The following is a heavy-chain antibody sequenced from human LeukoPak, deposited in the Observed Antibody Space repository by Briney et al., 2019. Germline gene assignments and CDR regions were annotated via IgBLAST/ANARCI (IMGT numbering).Heavy chain of an antibody. Sequence: PGGSLRLSCAASGFTFDTYAIHWVRQAPGAGLEWVAVISHDESAKYYADSVTGRFIVSRDNSKNTSYLQINRLRPEDTAVYYCARSQLLTSKFAPWGQGALVSVSS. CDR2: ISHDESAK. CDR3: ARSQLLTSKFAP. D-gene: IGHD2-21*01. J-gene: IGHJ5*02. CDR1: GFTFDTYA. V-gene: IGHV3-30-3*01.